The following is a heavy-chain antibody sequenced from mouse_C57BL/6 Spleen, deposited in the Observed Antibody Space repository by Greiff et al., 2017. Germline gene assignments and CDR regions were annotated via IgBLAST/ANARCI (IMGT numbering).Heavy chain of an antibody. CDR2: ISGGGGNT. J-gene: IGHJ2*01. CDR3: ARRDYPYYFDY. V-gene: IGHV5-9*01. Sequence: EVKLMESGGGLAKPGGSLKLSCAASGFTFSSYTMSWVRQTPEKRLEWVATISGGGGNTYYPDSVKGRFTISRDNAKNTLYLQMSSLRSEDTALYYCARRDYPYYFDYWGQGTTLTVSS. CDR1: GFTFSSYT. D-gene: IGHD2-4*01.